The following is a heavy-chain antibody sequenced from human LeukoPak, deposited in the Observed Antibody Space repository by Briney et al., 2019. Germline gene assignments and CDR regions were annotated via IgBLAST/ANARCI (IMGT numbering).Heavy chain of an antibody. D-gene: IGHD6-13*01. Sequence: GRSLRLSCAASGFIFSNYGMHWVRQAPGKRLEWVAVIWNDGSETFHADSVKGRFRIARDNSKNALYLQMNSLRAEDTAVYFCARDMGRAWYGPPDYWGQGTLVTVSS. J-gene: IGHJ4*02. V-gene: IGHV3-33*01. CDR1: GFIFSNYG. CDR2: IWNDGSET. CDR3: ARDMGRAWYGPPDY.